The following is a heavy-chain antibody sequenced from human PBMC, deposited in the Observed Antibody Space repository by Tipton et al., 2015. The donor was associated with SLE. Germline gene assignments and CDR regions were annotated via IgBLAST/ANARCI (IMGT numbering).Heavy chain of an antibody. CDR2: INHSGSA. Sequence: TLSLTCAVYGGSFSGYYWSWIRQPPWKGLEWIGEINHSGSANYNPSLKSRVTISVDTSKNQFSLKLSSVTAADTAVYYCARRVFYDSSGYYWVFDYWGQGTLVTVSS. CDR1: GGSFSGYY. CDR3: ARRVFYDSSGYYWVFDY. D-gene: IGHD3-22*01. J-gene: IGHJ4*02. V-gene: IGHV4-34*01.